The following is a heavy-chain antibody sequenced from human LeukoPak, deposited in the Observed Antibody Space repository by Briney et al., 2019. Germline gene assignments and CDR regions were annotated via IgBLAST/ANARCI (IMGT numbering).Heavy chain of an antibody. J-gene: IGHJ4*02. CDR3: ARSSQGWYFDY. CDR1: GYTFTGYY. CDR2: INPNSGGT. Sequence: ASVKVSCKASGYTFTGYYMHWVRQAPGQGLEWMGWINPNSGGTNYAQKFQGRVTMTRDTSISTAYMELSSLRSEDTAVYYCARSSQGWYFDYWGQGTLVTVSS. D-gene: IGHD6-19*01. V-gene: IGHV1-2*02.